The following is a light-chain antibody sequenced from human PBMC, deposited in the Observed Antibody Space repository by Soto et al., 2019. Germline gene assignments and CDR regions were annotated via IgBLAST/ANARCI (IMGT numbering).Light chain of an antibody. CDR2: DAS. CDR1: QSVSSY. J-gene: IGKJ5*01. V-gene: IGKV3-11*01. Sequence: EIVLTQSPATLSLSQSEKPTLSCRASQSVSSYLAWYQQKPGEDPRLLIYDASNRATGIPARFSGSGSGTDFSLTISSLQPDDFAVYYCQQYGSSPPITFGQGTRLEIK. CDR3: QQYGSSPPIT.